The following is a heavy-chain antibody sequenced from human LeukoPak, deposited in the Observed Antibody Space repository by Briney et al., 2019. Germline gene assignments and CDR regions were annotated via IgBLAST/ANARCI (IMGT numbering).Heavy chain of an antibody. V-gene: IGHV3-64*01. CDR2: ISSNGDST. D-gene: IGHD3-16*01. J-gene: IGHJ4*02. Sequence: GGSLRLSCEASGFTFSNDGMNWGRQAPGKGREYVSSISSNGDSTYYANSVKGGFTISRDNSKNTLYLQMGSLRAEDMAIYYCARSTPAYDYWGQGTLVTVSS. CDR1: GFTFSNDG. CDR3: ARSTPAYDY.